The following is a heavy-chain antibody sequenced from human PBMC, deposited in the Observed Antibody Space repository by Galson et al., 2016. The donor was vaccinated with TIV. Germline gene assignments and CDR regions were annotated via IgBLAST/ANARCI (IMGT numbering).Heavy chain of an antibody. V-gene: IGHV3-11*04. CDR1: GFTFSDYY. D-gene: IGHD3-10*02. CDR2: IGNSGTNV. J-gene: IGHJ4*02. Sequence: SLRLSCAASGFTFSDYYMSWIRQAPGRGLEWVSYIGNSGTNVNYAASVKGRFTISRDNAKNSLYLHMNSLRAEDTAVYYCARDTSQLGSQNYYSPRMGLDDWGQGTLVTVSS. CDR3: ARDTSQLGSQNYYSPRMGLDD.